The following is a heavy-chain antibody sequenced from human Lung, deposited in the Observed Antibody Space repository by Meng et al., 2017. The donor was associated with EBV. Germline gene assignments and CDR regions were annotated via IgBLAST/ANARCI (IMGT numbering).Heavy chain of an antibody. V-gene: IGHV4-4*02. CDR3: ARIRRELNFDY. D-gene: IGHD2/OR15-2a*01. CDR2: INHSGST. J-gene: IGHJ4*02. CDR1: GGSISSSNW. Sequence: QGHQQGAGQGLGKPSGPLSLTLAVSGGSISSSNWWSWVRQPPGKGLEWIGEINHSGSTNYNPSLKSRITISVDKSKNQFSLKLSSVTAADTAVYYCARIRRELNFDYWGQGTLVTVSS.